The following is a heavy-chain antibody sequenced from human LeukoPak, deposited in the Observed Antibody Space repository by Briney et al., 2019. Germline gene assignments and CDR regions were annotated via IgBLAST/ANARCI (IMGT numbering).Heavy chain of an antibody. CDR2: INHSVST. V-gene: IGHV4-34*01. J-gene: IGHJ5*02. Sequence: SETLSLTCAVYGGSFSGYYWSWIRQPPGKGLEWIGEINHSVSTNYNPSLKSRVTISVDTSKNQFSLKLSSVTAADTAVYYCARVRGSSLWFTLGGFDPWGQGTLVTVSS. CDR3: ARVRGSSLWFTLGGFDP. D-gene: IGHD3-10*01. CDR1: GGSFSGYY.